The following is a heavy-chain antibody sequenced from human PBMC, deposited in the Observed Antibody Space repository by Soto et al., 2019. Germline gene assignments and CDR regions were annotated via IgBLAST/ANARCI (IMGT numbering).Heavy chain of an antibody. J-gene: IGHJ6*02. V-gene: IGHV1-69*01. CDR3: ARDEPGDYPRRYYYGMAV. CDR1: GGTFSSYA. D-gene: IGHD3-16*01. Sequence: QVQLVQSGAEVKKPGSSVKVSCKASGGTFSSYAISWVRQAPGQGLEWMGGIIPIFGTANYAQKFQGRVTITGEASAREAYRDRGARRAEALAVYYRARDEPGDYPRRYYYGMAVWGQGTTVTVSS. CDR2: IIPIFGTA.